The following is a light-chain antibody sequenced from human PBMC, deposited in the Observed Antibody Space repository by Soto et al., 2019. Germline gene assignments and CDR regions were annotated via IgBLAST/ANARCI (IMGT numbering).Light chain of an antibody. CDR2: SNN. Sequence: QSVLTQPPSASGTPGQRVTISCSGSNSNIGRNTVNWYQQLPGAAPNLLIYSNNERPSGVPDRFSGSKSGTSVSLAISGLQSEDEADYYCAAWDESPNVPVFGGGTKLTVL. V-gene: IGLV1-44*01. J-gene: IGLJ2*01. CDR3: AAWDESPNVPV. CDR1: NSNIGRNT.